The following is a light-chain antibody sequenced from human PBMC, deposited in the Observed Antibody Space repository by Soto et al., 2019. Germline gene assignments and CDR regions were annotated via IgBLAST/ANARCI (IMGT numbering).Light chain of an antibody. Sequence: QSVLTQPASVSGSPGQSITISCTGTSSDVGSRDFVSWYQQHPGKVPKLVVYEVSKRPSGVSNRFSGSKSGNTASLTISGLQAEDEFFYYWCPSTYTLSFVFAIWRTVTDL. CDR2: EVS. V-gene: IGLV2-23*02. CDR3: CPSTYTLSFV. J-gene: IGLJ1*01. CDR1: SSDVGSRDF.